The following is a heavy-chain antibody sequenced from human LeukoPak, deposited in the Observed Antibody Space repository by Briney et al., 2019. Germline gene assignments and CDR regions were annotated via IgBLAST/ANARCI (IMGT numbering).Heavy chain of an antibody. V-gene: IGHV3-30*18. Sequence: GRSLRLSCAASGFTFSSYGMHWVRQAPGKGLEWVAVISYDGSNKYYADSVKGRFTISGDNSKNTLYLQMNSLRAEDTAVYYCAKEPFLYDSSGHYYGGFDYWGQGTLVTVSS. D-gene: IGHD3-22*01. J-gene: IGHJ4*02. CDR1: GFTFSSYG. CDR2: ISYDGSNK. CDR3: AKEPFLYDSSGHYYGGFDY.